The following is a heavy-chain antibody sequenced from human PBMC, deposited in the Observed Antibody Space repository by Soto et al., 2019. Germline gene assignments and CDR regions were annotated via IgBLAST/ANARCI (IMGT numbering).Heavy chain of an antibody. CDR2: ISGSGGST. D-gene: IGHD1-20*01. CDR3: AKDKEAITGRGYFDY. J-gene: IGHJ4*02. CDR1: GFTFSSYA. Sequence: GGSLRLSCAASGFTFSSYAMSWVRQAPGKGLEWVSAISGSGGSTYYADSVKGRFTISRDNSKNTLYLQMNSLRAEDTAVYYCAKDKEAITGRGYFDYWGQGTLVTVSS. V-gene: IGHV3-23*01.